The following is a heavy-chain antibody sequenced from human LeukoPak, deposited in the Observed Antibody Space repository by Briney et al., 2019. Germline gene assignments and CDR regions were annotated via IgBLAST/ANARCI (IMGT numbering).Heavy chain of an antibody. Sequence: SETLSLTCTVSGGSVSSGTYYWSWIRQPPGKELEWIGYISYSGTNNYNPSLKSRVTISKDTSKNQFSLKLSSMTAADTAVYYCAREHDWSDFDYWGQGTLITVSS. J-gene: IGHJ4*02. V-gene: IGHV4-61*01. D-gene: IGHD3-3*01. CDR2: ISYSGTN. CDR3: AREHDWSDFDY. CDR1: GGSVSSGTYY.